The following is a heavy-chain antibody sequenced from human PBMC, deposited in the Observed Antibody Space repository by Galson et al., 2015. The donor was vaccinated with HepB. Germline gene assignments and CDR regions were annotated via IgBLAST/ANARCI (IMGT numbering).Heavy chain of an antibody. D-gene: IGHD5-12*01. CDR2: INTNTGNP. V-gene: IGHV7-4-1*02. Sequence: SVKVSCKASGYTFTSYAMNWVRQAPGQGLEWMGWINTNTGNPTYAQGFTGRFVFSLDTSVSTAYLQISSLKAEDTAVYYCARVLGSGYDSRHGLADYWGQGTLVTVSS. J-gene: IGHJ4*02. CDR3: ARVLGSGYDSRHGLADY. CDR1: GYTFTSYA.